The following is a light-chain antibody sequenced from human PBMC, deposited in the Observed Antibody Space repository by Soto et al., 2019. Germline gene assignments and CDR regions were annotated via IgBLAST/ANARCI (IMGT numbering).Light chain of an antibody. CDR3: LQDYKYPMT. Sequence: AIQMTQSPSSLSASVGDRVTITCRASQGIRNDLGWYQQKPGKAPKLLIYAASSLQRGVPSRFSSSGSGTDCTITNSSLQPEDLASYYYLQDYKYPMTIGQGTKLEIK. CDR2: AAS. CDR1: QGIRND. J-gene: IGKJ2*01. V-gene: IGKV1-6*01.